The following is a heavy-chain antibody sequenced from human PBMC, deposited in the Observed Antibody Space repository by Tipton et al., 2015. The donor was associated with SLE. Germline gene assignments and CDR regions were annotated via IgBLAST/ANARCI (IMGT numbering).Heavy chain of an antibody. Sequence: TLSLTCAVSGVSISTTNWWTWVRQAPGKGLEWIGEIYHTGTANYNPSLKSRLTISVDKPKNQFSLRLNSVTAADTAVYYCARLIVVLPDANGMDVWGQGTTVIVSS. CDR1: GVSISTTNW. CDR2: IYHTGTA. D-gene: IGHD2-21*01. V-gene: IGHV4-4*02. CDR3: ARLIVVLPDANGMDV. J-gene: IGHJ6*02.